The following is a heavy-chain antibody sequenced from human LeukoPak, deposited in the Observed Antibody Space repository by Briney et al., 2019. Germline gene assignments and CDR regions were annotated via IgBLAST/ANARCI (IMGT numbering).Heavy chain of an antibody. CDR2: ISSSSSTI. J-gene: IGHJ3*02. CDR3: ARDTYCSSTSCPEGEAFDI. CDR1: GFTFSSYS. Sequence: QTGGSLRLSCVASGFTFSSYSMNWVRQAPGKGLEWVSYISSSSSTIYYADSVKGRFTISRDNAKNSLYLQMNSLRAEDTAVYYCARDTYCSSTSCPEGEAFDIWGQGTMVTVSS. D-gene: IGHD2-2*01. V-gene: IGHV3-48*01.